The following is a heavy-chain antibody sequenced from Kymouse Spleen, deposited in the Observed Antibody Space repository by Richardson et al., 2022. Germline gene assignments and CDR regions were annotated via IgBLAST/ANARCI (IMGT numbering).Heavy chain of an antibody. CDR3: ARDWGFGELLYPHYYYYGMDV. D-gene: IGHD3-10*01. V-gene: IGHV3-21*03. Sequence: EVQLVESGGGLVKPGGSLRLSCAASGFTFSSYSMNWVRQAPGKGLEWVSSISSSSSYIYYADSVKGRFTISRDNAKNSLYLQMNSLRAEDTAVYYCARDWGFGELLYPHYYYYGMDVWGQGTTVTVSS. CDR1: GFTFSSYS. CDR2: ISSSSSYI. J-gene: IGHJ6*02.